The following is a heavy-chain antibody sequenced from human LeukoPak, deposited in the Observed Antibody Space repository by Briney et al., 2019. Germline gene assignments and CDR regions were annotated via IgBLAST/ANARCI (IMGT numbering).Heavy chain of an antibody. CDR2: INHSGST. CDR3: ARSAVLGYCSGGSCYSYAFDI. CDR1: GRSFSGYY. Sequence: SETLSLTCAVYGRSFSGYYWSWIRQPPGKGLEWIGEINHSGSTNYNPSLKSRVTISVDTSKNQFSLKLSSVTAADTAVYYCARSAVLGYCSGGSCYSYAFDIWGQGTMVTVSS. D-gene: IGHD2-15*01. J-gene: IGHJ3*02. V-gene: IGHV4-34*01.